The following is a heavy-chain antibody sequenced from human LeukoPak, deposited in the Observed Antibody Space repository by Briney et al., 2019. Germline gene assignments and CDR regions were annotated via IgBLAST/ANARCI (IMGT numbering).Heavy chain of an antibody. CDR2: ISGSGPST. J-gene: IGHJ4*02. D-gene: IGHD3-22*01. Sequence: PGGSLRLSCAASGFIFNNYGMSWVRQAPGKGLEWVSSISGSGPSTAYADSVKGRFTISRDKSKNTLYLQMNSLKVEDTAVYYCARLPTFYFDSSHYHYDYWGRGTQFTVSS. CDR1: GFIFNNYG. V-gene: IGHV3-23*01. CDR3: ARLPTFYFDSSHYHYDY.